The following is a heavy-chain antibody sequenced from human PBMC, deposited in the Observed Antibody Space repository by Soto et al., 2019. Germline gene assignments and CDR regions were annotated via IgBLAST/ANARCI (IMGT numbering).Heavy chain of an antibody. V-gene: IGHV1-18*01. Sequence: QVHMVQSGAEVKKPGASVKVACKASGYSFTSYGVSWVRQAPGQGLEWMGWISTYNGITNYAQKFQDRVKMTADTSTSTAYMELGSLRSDDTAIYYCMRGDVGWLDDLRQGELDPWGQGTLVTVSA. D-gene: IGHD6-19*01. CDR2: ISTYNGIT. J-gene: IGHJ5*02. CDR1: GYSFTSYG. CDR3: MRGDVGWLDDLRQGELDP.